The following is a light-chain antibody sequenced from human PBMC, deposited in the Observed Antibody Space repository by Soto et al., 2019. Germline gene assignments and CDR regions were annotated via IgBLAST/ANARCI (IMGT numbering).Light chain of an antibody. CDR1: QSVSSN. CDR2: GAS. V-gene: IGKV3-15*01. J-gene: IGKJ1*01. Sequence: EIVMTQSPATLSASPADRATLTCRASQSVSSNLAWYQQKPGQAPRLLIYGASTRATGIPARFSGSGSGTEFTLTISSLQSEDFAVYYCQQYNNWWTFGQGTKVEIK. CDR3: QQYNNWWT.